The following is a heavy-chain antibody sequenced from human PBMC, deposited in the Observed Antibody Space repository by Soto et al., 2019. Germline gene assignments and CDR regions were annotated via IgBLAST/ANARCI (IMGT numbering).Heavy chain of an antibody. CDR2: INHSGST. V-gene: IGHV4-34*01. D-gene: IGHD3-9*01. CDR3: ASSNYDILTGYTDY. Sequence: QVQLQQWGAGLLKPSETLSLTCAVYGGSFSGYYWSWIRQPPGKGLEWIGEINHSGSTNYNPSLKSRVTLSVDTSKNQFSLKLSSVTAADTAVYYCASSNYDILTGYTDYWGQGTLVTVSS. CDR1: GGSFSGYY. J-gene: IGHJ4*02.